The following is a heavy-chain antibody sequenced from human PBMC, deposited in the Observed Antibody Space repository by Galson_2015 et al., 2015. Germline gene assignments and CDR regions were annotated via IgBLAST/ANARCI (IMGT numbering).Heavy chain of an antibody. V-gene: IGHV3-30-3*01. CDR2: ISHDGYNK. J-gene: IGHJ4*02. CDR1: GFTFSNYA. D-gene: IGHD3-9*01. CDR3: SRAFYYDILTGTY. Sequence: SLRLSCAVSGFTFSNYAVHWVRQAPGKGLEWVALISHDGYNKYYADSVKGRFTISRDNSKNTLCLQMTSLRIEDTALYYCSRAFYYDILTGTYWGQGTLVTVSS.